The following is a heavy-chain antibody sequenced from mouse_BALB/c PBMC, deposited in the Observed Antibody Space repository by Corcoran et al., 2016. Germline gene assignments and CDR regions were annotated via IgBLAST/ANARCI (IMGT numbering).Heavy chain of an antibody. CDR2: IIPILGIA. J-gene: IGHJ4*01. V-gene: IGHV1-81*01. D-gene: IGHD1-3*01. CDR1: GGTFSSYA. Sequence: QVQLVQSGAEVKKPGSSVKVSCKASGGTFSSYAISWVRQAPGQGLEWMGRIIPILGIANYAQKFQGRVTITADKSTSTAYMELSSLRSEDTAVYYCASQPPVGAFFIWGQGTLVTVSS. CDR3: ASQPPVGAFFI.